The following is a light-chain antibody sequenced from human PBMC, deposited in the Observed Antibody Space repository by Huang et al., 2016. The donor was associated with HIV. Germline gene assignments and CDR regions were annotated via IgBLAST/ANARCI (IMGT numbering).Light chain of an antibody. CDR3: QQRSNWPPVIT. V-gene: IGKV3-11*01. J-gene: IGKJ5*01. CDR1: ESVSSF. CDR2: DAS. Sequence: EIVLTQSPATLSLSPGERATLSCRASESVSSFLAWYQHKPGQAPRLFIYDASSRDTGIPARFSGSGSGTDFTLTISSLEPEDFAVYYCQQRSNWPPVITFGQGTRLEIK.